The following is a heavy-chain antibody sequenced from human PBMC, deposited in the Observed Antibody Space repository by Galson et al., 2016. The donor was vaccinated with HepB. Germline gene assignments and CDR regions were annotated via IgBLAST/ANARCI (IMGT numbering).Heavy chain of an antibody. Sequence: LRLSCAASGFTVSSNCMSRVRQAPGKGLGWVSLICDGGSAYYTDSVKARFTISRDNSKNTLYLQMNNLRPEDTAVYFCARDPPGVPDFALDVWGQGTTVTVSS. CDR2: ICDGGSA. CDR3: ARDPPGVPDFALDV. D-gene: IGHD3-10*01. V-gene: IGHV3-66*01. CDR1: GFTVSSNC. J-gene: IGHJ6*02.